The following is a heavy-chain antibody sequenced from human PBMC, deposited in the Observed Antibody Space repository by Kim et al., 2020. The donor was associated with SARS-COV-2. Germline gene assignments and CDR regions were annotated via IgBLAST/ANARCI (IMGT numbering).Heavy chain of an antibody. Sequence: GGSLRLSCAASGFTFSSYGMHWVRQAPGKGLEWVAVIWYDGSNKYYADSVKGRFTISRDNSKNTLYLQMNSLRAEDTAVYYCARVVSTMVRGVITGIDYWGQGTLVTVSS. CDR1: GFTFSSYG. V-gene: IGHV3-33*01. D-gene: IGHD3-10*01. CDR2: IWYDGSNK. J-gene: IGHJ4*02. CDR3: ARVVSTMVRGVITGIDY.